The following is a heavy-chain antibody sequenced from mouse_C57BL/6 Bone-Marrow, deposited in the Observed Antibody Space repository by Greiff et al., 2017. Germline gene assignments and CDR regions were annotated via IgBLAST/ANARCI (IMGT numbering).Heavy chain of an antibody. CDR2: IYPGGGYT. CDR1: GYTFTNYW. J-gene: IGHJ2*01. CDR3: ARSKGFDY. Sequence: VKLVESGAELVRPGTSVKMSCKASGYTFTNYWIGWAKQRPGHGLEWIGDIYPGGGYTNYNEKFKGKATLTADKSSSTAYMQFSSLTSEDSAIYCCARSKGFDYWGQGTTLTVSS. V-gene: IGHV1-63*01.